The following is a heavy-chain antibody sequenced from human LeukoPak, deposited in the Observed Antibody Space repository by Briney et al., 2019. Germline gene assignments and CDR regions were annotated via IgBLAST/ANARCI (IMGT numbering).Heavy chain of an antibody. V-gene: IGHV3-30*02. CDR2: ISHDGSER. J-gene: IGHJ4*02. CDR1: GFTFSSFG. D-gene: IGHD3-10*01. CDR3: AKEFIGFATPDY. Sequence: GGSLRLSCAASGFTFSSFGIHWVRQAPGKGLEWVAFISHDGSERFYPDSVKGRFTISRDNSKNTLYLQMNSLRSADTAVYYCAKEFIGFATPDYWGQGTLVAVSS.